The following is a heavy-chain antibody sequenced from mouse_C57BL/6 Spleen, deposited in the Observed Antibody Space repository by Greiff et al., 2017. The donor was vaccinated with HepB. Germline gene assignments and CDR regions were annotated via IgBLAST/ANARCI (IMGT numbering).Heavy chain of an antibody. CDR2: INPSDSDT. Sequence: VQLQQSGAELVRPGSSVKLSCKASGYTFTSYWMHWVKQRPIQGLEWIGNINPSDSDTHYNQKFKDKATLTVDKSSSTAYMQLSSLTSEDSAVYYGVRAHYYGSSRYFDVWGTGTTVTVSS. D-gene: IGHD1-1*01. CDR1: GYTFTSYW. CDR3: VRAHYYGSSRYFDV. V-gene: IGHV1-52*01. J-gene: IGHJ1*03.